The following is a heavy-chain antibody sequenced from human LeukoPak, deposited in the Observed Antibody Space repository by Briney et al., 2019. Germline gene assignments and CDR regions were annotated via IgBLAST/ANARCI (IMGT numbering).Heavy chain of an antibody. CDR3: ARLPAAPIARWFDP. Sequence: SETLSLTCAVSGYPISSGYYWGWIRQPPGKGLEWIGSIYHSGSTYYNPSLKSRVTISVDTSKNQFSLKLSSVTAADTAVYYCARLPAAPIARWFDPWGQGTLVTVSS. CDR2: IYHSGST. D-gene: IGHD2-2*01. CDR1: GYPISSGYY. V-gene: IGHV4-38-2*01. J-gene: IGHJ5*02.